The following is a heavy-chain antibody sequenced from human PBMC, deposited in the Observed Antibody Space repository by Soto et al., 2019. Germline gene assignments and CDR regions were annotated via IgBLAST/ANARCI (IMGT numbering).Heavy chain of an antibody. CDR1: GFTFDDYA. J-gene: IGHJ6*02. CDR2: ISWNSGVT. Sequence: LRLSCAVSGFTFDDYAMHWVRQAPGKGLEWVSGISWNSGVTAYADSVKGRFTISRGNAKNSLSLQMNSLRGDDTALYYCVKDSNYYGVDVWGQGTTVTVSS. V-gene: IGHV3-9*01. CDR3: VKDSNYYGVDV.